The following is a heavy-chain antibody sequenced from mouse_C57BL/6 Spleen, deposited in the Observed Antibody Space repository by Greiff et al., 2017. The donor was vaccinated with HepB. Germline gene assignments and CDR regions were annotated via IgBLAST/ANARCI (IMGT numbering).Heavy chain of an antibody. CDR3: ARPYDYDEGTWFAY. D-gene: IGHD2-4*01. V-gene: IGHV3-6*01. Sequence: EVKLQESGPGLVKPSQSLSLTCSVTGYSITSGYYWNWIRQFPGNKLEWMGYISYDGSNNYNPSLKNRISITRDTPKNQFFLKLNSVTTEDTATYYCARPYDYDEGTWFAYWGQGTLVTVAA. CDR1: GYSITSGYY. J-gene: IGHJ3*01. CDR2: ISYDGSN.